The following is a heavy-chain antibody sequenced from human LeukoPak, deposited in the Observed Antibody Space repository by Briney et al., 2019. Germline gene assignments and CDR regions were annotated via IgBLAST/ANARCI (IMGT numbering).Heavy chain of an antibody. Sequence: GGSLRLSCAASGFTFSRDSMNWVRQAPGKGLEWVSYINGGSSTTYYADSVRGRITISRDNSKNSLYLQMNSLRAEDTAVYYCVRDNPRCCGVVPANIDDYWGQGTQVTASS. CDR3: VRDNPRCCGVVPANIDDY. D-gene: IGHD2-15*01. CDR1: GFTFSRDS. CDR2: INGGSSTT. V-gene: IGHV3-48*01. J-gene: IGHJ4*02.